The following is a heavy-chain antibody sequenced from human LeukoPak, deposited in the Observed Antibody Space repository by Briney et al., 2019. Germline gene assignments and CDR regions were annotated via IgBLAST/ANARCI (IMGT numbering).Heavy chain of an antibody. J-gene: IGHJ4*02. D-gene: IGHD6-13*01. CDR1: GFTFSSYG. CDR3: ARYSSSSWYDY. CDR2: ISYDGSNK. Sequence: GGSLRLSCAATGFTFSSYGMHWVRQAPGKGLEWVAVISYDGSNKYYADSVKGRFTISRDNSKNTLYLQMNSLRAEDTAVYYCARYSSSSWYDYWGQGTLVTVSS. V-gene: IGHV3-30*03.